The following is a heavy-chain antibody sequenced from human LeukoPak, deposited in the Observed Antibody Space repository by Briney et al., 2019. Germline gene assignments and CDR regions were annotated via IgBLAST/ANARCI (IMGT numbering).Heavy chain of an antibody. CDR3: ASDISAGYSGSDY. Sequence: GGSLRLSCAASGFTFSDYYMSWIRQAPGKGLEWVSYISSSSSYTNYADSVKGRFAISRDNAKNSLYLQMNSLRAEDTAVYYCASDISAGYSGSDYWGQGTLVTVSS. D-gene: IGHD1-26*01. V-gene: IGHV3-11*06. CDR1: GFTFSDYY. J-gene: IGHJ4*02. CDR2: ISSSSSYT.